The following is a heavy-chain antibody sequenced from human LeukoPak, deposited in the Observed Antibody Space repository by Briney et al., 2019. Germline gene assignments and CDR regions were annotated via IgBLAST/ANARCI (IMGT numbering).Heavy chain of an antibody. D-gene: IGHD3-10*01. CDR1: GGTFSSYA. V-gene: IGHV1-69*05. CDR2: IIPIFGTA. Sequence: ASVEVSCKASGGTFSSYAISWVRQAPGQGLEWMGGIIPIFGTANYAQKFQGRVTITTDESTSTAYMELSSLRSEDTAVYYCATRGVNWSFDYWGQGTLVTVSS. CDR3: ATRGVNWSFDY. J-gene: IGHJ4*02.